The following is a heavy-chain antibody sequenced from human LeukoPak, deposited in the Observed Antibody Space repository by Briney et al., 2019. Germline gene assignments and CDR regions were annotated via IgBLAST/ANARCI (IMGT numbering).Heavy chain of an antibody. J-gene: IGHJ2*01. Sequence: ASVKVSCKASGYTFTSYYMHSVRQAPGQGLEWMGIINPGGGSTSYAQKFQGRVTMTRDTSTSTVYMELSSLRSEDTAVYYCARDSAVDIVATIRNWYFDLWGRGTLVTVSS. CDR1: GYTFTSYY. CDR2: INPGGGST. D-gene: IGHD5-12*01. CDR3: ARDSAVDIVATIRNWYFDL. V-gene: IGHV1-46*01.